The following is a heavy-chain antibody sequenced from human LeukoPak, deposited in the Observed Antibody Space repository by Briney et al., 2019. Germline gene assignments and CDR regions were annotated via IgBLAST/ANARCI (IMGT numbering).Heavy chain of an antibody. J-gene: IGHJ4*01. Sequence: GGSLRLSCAASGLTFSSYGMSWVRQAPGRGLEWVSAISTTGGTTYYADSVRGRFTISRDNSRNTLYLQMNSLIAEDTAVYYCARFLTPHYYDSSGYSPDDYWGQGTLVTVSS. CDR3: ARFLTPHYYDSSGYSPDDY. D-gene: IGHD3-22*01. V-gene: IGHV3-23*01. CDR2: ISTTGGTT. CDR1: GLTFSSYG.